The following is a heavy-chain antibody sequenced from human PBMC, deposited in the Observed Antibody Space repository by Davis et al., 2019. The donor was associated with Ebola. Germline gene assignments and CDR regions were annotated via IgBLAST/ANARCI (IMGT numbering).Heavy chain of an antibody. CDR2: IIPIFGTA. Sequence: SVKVSCKASGYTFTSYDINWVRQATGQGLEWMGGIIPIFGTANYAQKFQGRVTITADESTSTAYMELSRLRSDDTAVYYCASPMVTTPGDYWGQGTLVTASS. D-gene: IGHD2-21*02. J-gene: IGHJ4*02. CDR3: ASPMVTTPGDY. CDR1: GYTFTSYD. V-gene: IGHV1-69*13.